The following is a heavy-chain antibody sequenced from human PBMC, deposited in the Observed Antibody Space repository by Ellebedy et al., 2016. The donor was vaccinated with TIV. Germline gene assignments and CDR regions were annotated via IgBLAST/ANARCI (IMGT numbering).Heavy chain of an antibody. Sequence: GESLKISXAASGFPFSSYSMNWVRQSPGKGLEWVSTIGRGGDPIFQAESVKGRFTISRDNANNLLYLEMNSLRVEDTAVYYCVRKIPGATSDYWGQGTLVTVSS. CDR3: VRKIPGATSDY. CDR1: GFPFSSYS. J-gene: IGHJ4*02. V-gene: IGHV3-21*06. CDR2: IGRGGDPI.